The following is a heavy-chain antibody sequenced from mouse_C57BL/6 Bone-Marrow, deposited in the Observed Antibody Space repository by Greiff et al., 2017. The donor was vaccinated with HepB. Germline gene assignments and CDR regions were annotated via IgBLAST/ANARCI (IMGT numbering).Heavy chain of an antibody. CDR2: IWRGGST. V-gene: IGHV2-5*01. CDR1: GFSLTSYG. D-gene: IGHD2-4*01. CDR3: AKNGIYYDPYWYFDV. J-gene: IGHJ1*03. Sequence: QVQLKESGPGLVQPSQSLSITCTVSGFSLTSYGVHWVRQSPGKGLEWLGVIWRGGSTDYNAAFMSRLSITKDNSTSQVFFKMNSLQADDTAIYYCAKNGIYYDPYWYFDVWGTGTTVTVSS.